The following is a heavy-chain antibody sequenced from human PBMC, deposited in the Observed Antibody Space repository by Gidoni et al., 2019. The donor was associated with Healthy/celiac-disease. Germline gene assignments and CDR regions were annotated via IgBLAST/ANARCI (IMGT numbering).Heavy chain of an antibody. CDR3: ARVFNPDYGSGSYYNVRTFDY. D-gene: IGHD3-10*01. CDR1: GGSFSGYY. Sequence: QVQLQQWGAGPLKPSETLSLTCAVYGGSFSGYYWSWIRQPPGKGLEWIGETNHSGSTNYNPSLKSRVTISVDTSKNQFSLKLSSVTAADTAVYYCARVFNPDYGSGSYYNVRTFDYWGQGTLVTVSS. CDR2: TNHSGST. V-gene: IGHV4-34*01. J-gene: IGHJ4*02.